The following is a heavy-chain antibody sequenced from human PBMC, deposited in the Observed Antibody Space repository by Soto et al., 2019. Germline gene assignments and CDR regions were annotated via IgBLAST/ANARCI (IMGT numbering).Heavy chain of an antibody. V-gene: IGHV4-59*08. Sequence: QVQLQQSGPGLVKPSETLSLTCTVSSGPSSSHNWGWIRQPPGRGLEWIGYIYYTGSTSYNPSLKIRVTISADTSTNHISLTLSSVTAADTAVYYCVRQGIGDLHGLVDVWGQGTTVSVSS. CDR2: IYYTGST. D-gene: IGHD3-10*01. CDR3: VRQGIGDLHGLVDV. CDR1: SGPSSSHN. J-gene: IGHJ6*02.